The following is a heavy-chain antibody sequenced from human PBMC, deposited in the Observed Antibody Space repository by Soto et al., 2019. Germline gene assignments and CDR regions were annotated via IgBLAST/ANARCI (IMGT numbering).Heavy chain of an antibody. Sequence: QVQLVQSGAEVKKPGSSVKVSCKASGGTFSSYTISWVRQAPGQGLEWMGRIIPILGIANYAQKFQGRVTITADKSTSTAYMELSSLRSEDTAVYDCARARYCSGGSCYFDYWGQGTLVTVSS. CDR2: IIPILGIA. CDR1: GGTFSSYT. D-gene: IGHD2-15*01. V-gene: IGHV1-69*02. CDR3: ARARYCSGGSCYFDY. J-gene: IGHJ4*02.